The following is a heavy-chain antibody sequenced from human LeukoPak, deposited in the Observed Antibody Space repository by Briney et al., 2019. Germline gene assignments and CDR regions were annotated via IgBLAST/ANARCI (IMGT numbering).Heavy chain of an antibody. CDR2: IYYSGST. CDR1: GGSISSGDYY. J-gene: IGHJ4*02. Sequence: PSETLSLTCTVSGGSISSGDYYWSWIRQPPGKGLEWIGYIYYSGSTYYNPSLKSRVTISVDTSKNQFSLKLSSVTAADTAVYYCARGENYDILTGYLFGYWGQGTLVTVSS. CDR3: ARGENYDILTGYLFGY. V-gene: IGHV4-30-4*01. D-gene: IGHD3-9*01.